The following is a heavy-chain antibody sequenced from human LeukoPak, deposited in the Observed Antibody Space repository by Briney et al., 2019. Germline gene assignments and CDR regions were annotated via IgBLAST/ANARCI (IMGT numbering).Heavy chain of an antibody. CDR2: ISESGDVT. V-gene: IGHV3-23*01. Sequence: PGGPLRLSCVVSGFTFSSYPMSWVRKAPGKGLEWVSVISESGDVTHYADSMKGRFTISRDNTKNTLNLQMNGLRDEDTAIYYCARDSSHYLGSSDYWGQGALVTVSS. CDR3: ARDSSHYLGSSDY. D-gene: IGHD6-6*01. J-gene: IGHJ4*02. CDR1: GFTFSSYP.